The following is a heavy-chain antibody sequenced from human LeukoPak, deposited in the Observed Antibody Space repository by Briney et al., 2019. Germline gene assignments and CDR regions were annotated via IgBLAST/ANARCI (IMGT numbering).Heavy chain of an antibody. CDR3: ARLPDDYGDYKHFQN. CDR2: ISSSSSYI. Sequence: PGGSLRLSCAASGFTFSSYSMNWVRQAPGKGLEWVSSISSSSSYIYYADSVKGRFTISRDNAKNSLYLQMNSLRAEDTAVYYCARLPDDYGDYKHFQNWGQGTLVIVSS. CDR1: GFTFSSYS. V-gene: IGHV3-21*01. J-gene: IGHJ1*01. D-gene: IGHD4-17*01.